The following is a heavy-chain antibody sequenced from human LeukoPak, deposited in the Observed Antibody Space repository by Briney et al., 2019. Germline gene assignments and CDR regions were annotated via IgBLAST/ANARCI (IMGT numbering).Heavy chain of an antibody. CDR3: ARQRRLCSSTTCYLDFDS. J-gene: IGHJ5*01. CDR2: IYYSGTT. Sequence: SGTLSLTCTVSGGSISSSSFYWAWIRQPPGKGLEWIASIYYSGTTHHNPSLKSRVTMSVDTPKNQFSLKLSSVTAADTAVYYCARQRRLCSSTTCYLDFDSWGRGTLVTVSS. V-gene: IGHV4-39*01. D-gene: IGHD2-2*01. CDR1: GGSISSSSFY.